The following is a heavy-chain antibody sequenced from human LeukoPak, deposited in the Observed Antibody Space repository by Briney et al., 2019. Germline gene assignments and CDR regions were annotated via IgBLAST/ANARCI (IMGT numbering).Heavy chain of an antibody. CDR1: GYTFTSYG. D-gene: IGHD3-9*01. V-gene: IGHV1-18*01. J-gene: IGHJ6*02. Sequence: ASVKVSCKASGYTFTSYGISWVRQAPGQGLEWMGWISAYNGNTNYAQKLQGRVTMTTDTSASTACMELRSLRSDDTAVYYCARKGYDILTGYYSPTVWYYGMDVWGQGTTVTVSS. CDR2: ISAYNGNT. CDR3: ARKGYDILTGYYSPTVWYYGMDV.